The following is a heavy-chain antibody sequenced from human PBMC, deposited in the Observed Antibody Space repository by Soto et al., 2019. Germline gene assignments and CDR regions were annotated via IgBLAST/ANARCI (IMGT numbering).Heavy chain of an antibody. CDR2: IYYSGST. J-gene: IGHJ4*02. CDR1: GGSISSSSYY. V-gene: IGHV4-39*01. Sequence: SETLSLTCTVSGGSISSSSYYWGWIRQPPGKGMEWIGSIYYSGSTYYKPSLKSRVNISVDTSKKQISLKLSSMTAADTVVYYCARRQYCSGGSCYFFDYWGQGTLVTVSS. CDR3: ARRQYCSGGSCYFFDY. D-gene: IGHD2-15*01.